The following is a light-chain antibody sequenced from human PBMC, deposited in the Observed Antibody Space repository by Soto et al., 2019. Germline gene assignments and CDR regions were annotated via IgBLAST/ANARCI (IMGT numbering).Light chain of an antibody. J-gene: IGKJ4*01. Sequence: DIQMTQSPSSLSASVGDRVSIPCRASQSISSWMAWYQQQPGKAPKLLMFDTFSLESGVPSRFSSSRSRTEFTLPISSLQPDDYATSYCQRYNSYSPLTVGGGTKVDSK. CDR3: QRYNSYSPLT. V-gene: IGKV1-5*01. CDR1: QSISSW. CDR2: DTF.